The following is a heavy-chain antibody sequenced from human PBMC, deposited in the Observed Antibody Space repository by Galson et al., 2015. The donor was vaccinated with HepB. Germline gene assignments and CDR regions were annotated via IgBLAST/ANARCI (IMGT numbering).Heavy chain of an antibody. CDR3: ARTPSQWELLDH. Sequence: SVKVSCKASGYTFIPYYMHWVRQAPGQGLEWMGVINPGGGSATYAQKFQGRVTMTRDTSTSTVYMEMSSLRSEDTAVYYCARTPSQWELLDHWGQGTLVTVSS. D-gene: IGHD1-26*01. V-gene: IGHV1-46*01. CDR2: INPGGGSA. CDR1: GYTFIPYY. J-gene: IGHJ4*02.